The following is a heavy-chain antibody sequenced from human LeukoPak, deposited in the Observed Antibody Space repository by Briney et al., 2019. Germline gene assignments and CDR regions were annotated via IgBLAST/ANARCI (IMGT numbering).Heavy chain of an antibody. Sequence: GGSLRLSCAASGFTFSSYAMSWARQAPGKGLEWVSAISGSGGSTYYADSVKGRFTISRDNSKNTLYLQMNSLRAEDTAVYYCAKDSSLELRRFDYWGQGTLVTVSS. D-gene: IGHD1-7*01. CDR1: GFTFSSYA. V-gene: IGHV3-23*01. CDR2: ISGSGGST. J-gene: IGHJ4*02. CDR3: AKDSSLELRRFDY.